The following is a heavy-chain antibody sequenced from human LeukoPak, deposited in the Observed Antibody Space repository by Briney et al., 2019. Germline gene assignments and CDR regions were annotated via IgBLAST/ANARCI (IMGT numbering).Heavy chain of an antibody. Sequence: GGSLRLSCAASGFTFSTYAMSWVRQAPGKGLVWVSHINSDGSWTSYADSVKGRFTISKDNAKNTVYLQMNSLRAEDTAVYYCVSFYETYWGRGTLVTVSS. CDR1: GFTFSTYA. CDR3: VSFYETY. J-gene: IGHJ4*02. CDR2: INSDGSWT. D-gene: IGHD2/OR15-2a*01. V-gene: IGHV3-74*01.